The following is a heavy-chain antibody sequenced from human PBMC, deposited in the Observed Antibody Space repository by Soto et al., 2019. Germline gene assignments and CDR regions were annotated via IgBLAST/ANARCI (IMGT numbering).Heavy chain of an antibody. CDR1: GFTFSSYA. V-gene: IGHV3-23*01. D-gene: IGHD4-17*01. Sequence: VQLLESGGGLVQPGGSLRLSCAASGFTFSSYAMSWVRQAPGKGLEWVSAISGSGGSTYYADSVKGRFTISRDNSKNTLYLQMNSLRAEDTAVYYCAKMDYGDYVRAGNFDYWGQGTLVTVSS. CDR2: ISGSGGST. CDR3: AKMDYGDYVRAGNFDY. J-gene: IGHJ4*02.